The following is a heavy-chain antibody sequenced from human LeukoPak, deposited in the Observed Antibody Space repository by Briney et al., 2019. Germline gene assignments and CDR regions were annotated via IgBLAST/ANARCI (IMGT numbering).Heavy chain of an antibody. V-gene: IGHV4-61*10. CDR2: IYYSGST. D-gene: IGHD4-23*01. CDR1: GGSISSGSYY. J-gene: IGHJ4*02. CDR3: ASENPGGYYFDY. Sequence: SETLSLTCTVSGGSISSGSYYWSWIRQPAGKGLEWIGYIYYSGSTNYNPSLKSRVTISVDTSKNQFSLKLSSVTAADTAVYYCASENPGGYYFDYWGQGTLVTVSS.